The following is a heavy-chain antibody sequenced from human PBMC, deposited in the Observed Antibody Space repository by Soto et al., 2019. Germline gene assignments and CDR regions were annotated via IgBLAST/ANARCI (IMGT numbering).Heavy chain of an antibody. CDR3: ARGGLRFGEPPVYFDY. V-gene: IGHV4-34*01. D-gene: IGHD3-10*01. Sequence: SETLSLTCAVYGGSFSGYYWSWIRQPPGKGLEWIGEINHSGSTNYNPSLKSRVTISVDTSKNQFSLKLSSVTAADTAVYYCARGGLRFGEPPVYFDYWGQGTLVTVSS. CDR1: GGSFSGYY. J-gene: IGHJ4*02. CDR2: INHSGST.